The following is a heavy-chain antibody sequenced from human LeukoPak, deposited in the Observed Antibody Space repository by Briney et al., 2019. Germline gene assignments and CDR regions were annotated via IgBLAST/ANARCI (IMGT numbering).Heavy chain of an antibody. V-gene: IGHV4-34*01. CDR2: INHSGDT. J-gene: IGHJ3*02. D-gene: IGHD6-25*01. Sequence: SETLSLTCAVYGGSLSKYYWSWIRQPPGKGLEWIGEINHSGDTNYNTSLKSRVTISMDTSKNQFSLKLRSVTAADRAAYYCARWTEQRGAFDIWGQGTMVTVSS. CDR1: GGSLSKYY. CDR3: ARWTEQRGAFDI.